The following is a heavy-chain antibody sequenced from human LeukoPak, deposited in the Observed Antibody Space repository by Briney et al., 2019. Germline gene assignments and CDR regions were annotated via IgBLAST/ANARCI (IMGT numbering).Heavy chain of an antibody. Sequence: GGSLRLSCAASGFTFSSYSMNWVRQAPGKGLEWVSYISSSSSTIYYADSVKGRFTISRDNAKNSLYLQMNSLRAEDTAVYYCAREGYDSSGWYGYWGQGTLVTVSS. CDR2: ISSSSSTI. CDR3: AREGYDSSGWYGY. D-gene: IGHD6-19*01. J-gene: IGHJ4*02. V-gene: IGHV3-48*01. CDR1: GFTFSSYS.